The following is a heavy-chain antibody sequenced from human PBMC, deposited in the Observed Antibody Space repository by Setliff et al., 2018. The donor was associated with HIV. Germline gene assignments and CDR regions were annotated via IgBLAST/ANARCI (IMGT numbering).Heavy chain of an antibody. CDR1: GDSFSGSY. Sequence: SQTLSLPCAVYGDSFSGSYWSWIRQSPGTGLEWIGEVNHNGGTNYNPSLKSRVVASVDRSKNQFSLKLTSVTAADTAVYYCTRKKTGQFGAFNMWGRGTLVTVSS. CDR3: TRKKTGQFGAFNM. J-gene: IGHJ3*02. D-gene: IGHD7-27*01. CDR2: VNHNGGT. V-gene: IGHV4-34*01.